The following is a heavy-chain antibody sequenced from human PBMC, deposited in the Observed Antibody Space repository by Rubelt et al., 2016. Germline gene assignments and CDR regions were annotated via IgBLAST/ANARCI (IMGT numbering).Heavy chain of an antibody. V-gene: IGHV1-46*01. CDR3: ARDRVTDTLGYYYYGMDV. D-gene: IGHD2-21*02. CDR1: GYTFTSYA. J-gene: IGHJ6*02. CDR2: INPSGGST. Sequence: QVQLVQSGSELKKPGASVKVSCKASGYTFTSYAMNWVRQAPGQGLEWMGIINPSGGSTSYAQKFQGRVTMTRDTSTSTVYMELSSLRSEDTAVYYCARDRVTDTLGYYYYGMDVWGQGTTVTVSS.